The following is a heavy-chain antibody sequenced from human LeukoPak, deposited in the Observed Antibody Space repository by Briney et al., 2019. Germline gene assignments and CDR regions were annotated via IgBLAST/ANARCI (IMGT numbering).Heavy chain of an antibody. V-gene: IGHV3-23*01. CDR2: STSPV. Sequence: GGSLRLSCVASGFTFSDYAMTWVRQAPGKGLEWVSSTSPVYYADSVKGRFTISRDDSKNTLFLQMNSLRVEDTAIYYCAKDSFSYNGVFDALDVWGQGSMVTVSS. CDR1: GFTFSDYA. J-gene: IGHJ3*01. CDR3: AKDSFSYNGVFDALDV. D-gene: IGHD2-8*01.